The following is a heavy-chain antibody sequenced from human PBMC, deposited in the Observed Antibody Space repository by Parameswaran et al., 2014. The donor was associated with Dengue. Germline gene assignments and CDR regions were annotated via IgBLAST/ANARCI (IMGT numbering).Heavy chain of an antibody. CDR3: ARAPRGVVTAIPYYGMDV. D-gene: IGHD2-21*02. J-gene: IGHJ6*02. Sequence: VRQAPGKGLEWIGEINHSGSTNYNPSLKSRVTISVDTSKNQFSLKLSSVTAADTAVYYCARAPRGVVTAIPYYGMDVWGQGTTVTVSS. CDR2: INHSGST. V-gene: IGHV4-34*01.